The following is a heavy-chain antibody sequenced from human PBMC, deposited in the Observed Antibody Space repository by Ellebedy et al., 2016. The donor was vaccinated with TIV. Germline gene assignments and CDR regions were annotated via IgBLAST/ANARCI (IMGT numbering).Heavy chain of an antibody. Sequence: MPSETLSLTCAVSGDSINNGNNYWGWIRQSPGKGLEWIGSIYYVASASYSPSLKSRVRISVDTSKNQFSLNLNSLTAADTATYFCVSNNTINRGFIFWGQGKLVTVSS. CDR1: GDSINNGNNY. CDR3: VSNNTINRGFIF. J-gene: IGHJ4*02. V-gene: IGHV4-39*07. D-gene: IGHD3-10*01. CDR2: IYYVASA.